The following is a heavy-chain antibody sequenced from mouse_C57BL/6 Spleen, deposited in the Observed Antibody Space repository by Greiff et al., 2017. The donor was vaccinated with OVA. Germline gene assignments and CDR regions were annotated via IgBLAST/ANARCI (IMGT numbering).Heavy chain of an antibody. CDR1: GYTFTSYW. CDR2: IDPSDSYT. J-gene: IGHJ2*01. V-gene: IGHV1-69*01. Sequence: QVQLKQPGAELVMPGASVKLSCKASGYTFTSYWMHWVKQRPGQGLEWIGEIDPSDSYTNYNQKFKGKSTLTVDKSSSTAYMQLSSLTSEDSAVYYCARKYSNYCDYRGQGTTLTVSS. D-gene: IGHD2-5*01. CDR3: ARKYSNYCDY.